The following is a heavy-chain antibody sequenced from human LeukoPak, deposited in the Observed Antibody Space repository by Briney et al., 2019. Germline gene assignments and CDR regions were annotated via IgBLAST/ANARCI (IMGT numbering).Heavy chain of an antibody. CDR2: ISGSGGST. J-gene: IGHJ4*02. Sequence: GGSLRLSCAASGFTFSSYAVTWVRQAPGKGLEWVSVISGSGGSTNYADSVKGRFTISRDNSKNTLYLQMNSLRAGDTAVYYCAKEGSAWSIDYWGQGTLVTVSS. D-gene: IGHD6-19*01. V-gene: IGHV3-23*01. CDR3: AKEGSAWSIDY. CDR1: GFTFSSYA.